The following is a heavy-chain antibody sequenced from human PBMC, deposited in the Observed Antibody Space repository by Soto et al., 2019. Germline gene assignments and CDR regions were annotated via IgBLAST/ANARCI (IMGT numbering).Heavy chain of an antibody. V-gene: IGHV1-69*01. CDR2: IIPICGTA. D-gene: IGHD1-26*01. CDR1: GGTFSSYS. CDR3: ARDGGRHSGGIDY. Sequence: QVQLVQSGAEVKKPGSSVKVSCKASGGTFSSYSINWVRQAPGQGLEWMGEIIPICGTANYAQKFQGRVTITADESTSTAYMELSSLRSEATAVYYCARDGGRHSGGIDYGGQGTLVTVSS. J-gene: IGHJ4*02.